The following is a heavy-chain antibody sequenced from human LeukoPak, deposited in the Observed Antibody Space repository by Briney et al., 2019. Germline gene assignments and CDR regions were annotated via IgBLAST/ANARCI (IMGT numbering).Heavy chain of an antibody. Sequence: SETLSLTCAVYGGSFSGYYWSWIRQPPGKGLEWIGEINHSGSTNYNPSLKSRVTISVDTSKNQFSLKLSSVTAADTAVYYCAREVRDGYNYFDYWGQGTLVTVSS. CDR2: INHSGST. V-gene: IGHV4-34*01. J-gene: IGHJ4*02. D-gene: IGHD5-24*01. CDR3: AREVRDGYNYFDY. CDR1: GGSFSGYY.